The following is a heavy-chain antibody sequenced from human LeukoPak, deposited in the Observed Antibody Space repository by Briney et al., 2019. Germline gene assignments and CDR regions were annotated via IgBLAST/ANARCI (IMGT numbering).Heavy chain of an antibody. D-gene: IGHD5-18*01. Sequence: PGGSLRLSCAASGFTFSSYAMSWVRQAPGKGLEWVSVISGSGDNTYYADSVRGRFTISRDNSKNTLYLQMNSLRAEDTAMFYCASSPKGQLWNLKVWGQGTLVTVSS. CDR1: GFTFSSYA. V-gene: IGHV3-23*01. CDR2: ISGSGDNT. J-gene: IGHJ4*02. CDR3: ASSPKGQLWNLKV.